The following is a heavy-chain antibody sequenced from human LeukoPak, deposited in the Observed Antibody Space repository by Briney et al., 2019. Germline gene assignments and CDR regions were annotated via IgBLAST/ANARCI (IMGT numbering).Heavy chain of an antibody. CDR3: AREAGAFDI. V-gene: IGHV3-9*03. Sequence: GGSLRLSCAASGFTFSSYWMHWVRQAPGKGLEWVSGISWNSGSIGYADSVKGRFTISRDSAKNSLYLQMNSLRAEDMALYYCAREAGAFDIWGQGTVVTVSS. CDR1: GFTFSSYW. CDR2: ISWNSGSI. J-gene: IGHJ3*02.